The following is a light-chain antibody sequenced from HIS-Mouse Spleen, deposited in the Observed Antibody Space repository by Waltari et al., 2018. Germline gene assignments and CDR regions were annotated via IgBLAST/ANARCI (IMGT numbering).Light chain of an antibody. CDR3: YSTDSSGNHRV. J-gene: IGLJ2*01. CDR2: EDS. V-gene: IGLV3-10*01. Sequence: SYELTQSPSVSVSPGQTARITCSGDALQKKYSYLYQQKSGQAPVLVIYEDSKRPSGIPERFSGSSSGTMATLTISGAQVEDEADYYCYSTDSSGNHRVFGGGTKLTVL. CDR1: ALQKKY.